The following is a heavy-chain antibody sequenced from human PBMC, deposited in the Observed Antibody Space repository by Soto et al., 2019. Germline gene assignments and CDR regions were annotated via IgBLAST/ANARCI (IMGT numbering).Heavy chain of an antibody. V-gene: IGHV3-30-3*01. CDR3: ARDWDSSGWSEYFQH. Sequence: QVQLVESGGGVVQPERSLRLSCAASGFTFSSYAMHWVRQAPGKGLEWVAVISYDGSNKYYADSVKGRFTISRDNSKNTLYLQMNSLRAEDTAVYYCARDWDSSGWSEYFQHWGQGTLVTVSS. CDR1: GFTFSSYA. D-gene: IGHD6-19*01. CDR2: ISYDGSNK. J-gene: IGHJ1*01.